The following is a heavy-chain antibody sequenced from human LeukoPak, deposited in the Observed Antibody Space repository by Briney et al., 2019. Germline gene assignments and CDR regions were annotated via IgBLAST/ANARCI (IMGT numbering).Heavy chain of an antibody. CDR1: GFTFSAYE. CDR2: ISSSGSTI. D-gene: IGHD4-23*01. V-gene: IGHV3-48*03. Sequence: GGSLRLSCAASGFTFSAYEMNWVRQAPGKGLEWVSYISSSGSTIYYADSVKGRFTISRDNAKNSLYLQMNSLRAEDTAVYYCAIDYGGFDAFDIWGQGTMVTVSS. CDR3: AIDYGGFDAFDI. J-gene: IGHJ3*02.